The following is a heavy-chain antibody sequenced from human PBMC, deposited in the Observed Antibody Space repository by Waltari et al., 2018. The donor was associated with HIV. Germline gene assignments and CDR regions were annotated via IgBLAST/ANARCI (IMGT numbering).Heavy chain of an antibody. V-gene: IGHV3-49*03. J-gene: IGHJ4*02. CDR2: IRSRIYGGAT. CDR3: TRSSKLDY. D-gene: IGHD4-4*01. Sequence: EVQLVEFGGVLVQPGRSLRLSCTGFGFSFGDFAISWFRRAPGKGLEWVGLIRSRIYGGATEYAASAKGRFTISRDDLKSVAYLQMNSLKTEDTAVYYCTRSSKLDYWGQGTLVTVSS. CDR1: GFSFGDFA.